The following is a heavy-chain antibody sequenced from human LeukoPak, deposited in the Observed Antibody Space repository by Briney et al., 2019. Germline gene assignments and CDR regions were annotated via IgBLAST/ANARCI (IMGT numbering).Heavy chain of an antibody. D-gene: IGHD1-26*01. V-gene: IGHV4-31*03. Sequence: SQTLSLTCTVSGGSISSGGYYWSWIRQHPGKGLEWIGYIYYSGSTYYNPSLKSRVTISVDTSKNQFSLKLSSVAAADTAVYYCARGRPQWYSGSHNWFDPWGQETLVTVSS. CDR2: IYYSGST. CDR3: ARGRPQWYSGSHNWFDP. CDR1: GGSISSGGYY. J-gene: IGHJ5*02.